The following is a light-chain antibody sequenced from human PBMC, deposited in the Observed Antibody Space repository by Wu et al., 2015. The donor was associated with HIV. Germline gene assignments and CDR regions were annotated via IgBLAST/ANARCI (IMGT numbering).Light chain of an antibody. V-gene: IGKV1-39*01. Sequence: DIQMTQSPSSLSASVGDRVTIACRASQNIDFYLNWYQQKPGRAPKLLIYGASDLQSGVPSRFRGSGSGTDFSLTISSLQPEDFGTYYCQQSYSIPIYTFGQGTKLE. CDR3: QQSYSIPIYT. CDR2: GAS. J-gene: IGKJ2*01. CDR1: QNIDFY.